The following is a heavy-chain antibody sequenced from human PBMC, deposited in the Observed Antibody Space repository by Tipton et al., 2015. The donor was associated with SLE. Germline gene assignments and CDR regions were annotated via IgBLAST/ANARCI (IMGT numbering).Heavy chain of an antibody. CDR1: GFTVSSNY. CDR3: ARGLLWFGINMDV. J-gene: IGHJ6*02. D-gene: IGHD3-10*01. CDR2: IYSGGST. Sequence: LRLSCAASGFTVSSNYMSWVRQAPGKGLEWVSVIYSGGSTYYADSVKGRFTISRHNSKNTLYLQMNSLRAEDTAVYYCARGLLWFGINMDVWGQGTTVNVSS. V-gene: IGHV3-53*04.